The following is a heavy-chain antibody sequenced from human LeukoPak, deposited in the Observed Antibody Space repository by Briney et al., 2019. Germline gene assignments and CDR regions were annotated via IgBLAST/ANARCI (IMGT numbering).Heavy chain of an antibody. Sequence: GASVKVSCKASGYTFTSYGISWVRQAPGQGLEWMGWISAYNGNTNYAQKLQGRVTMTTDTSTSTAYMELSSLRSEDTAVYYCARDYYDSSGLLRGMDVWGKGTTVTVSS. V-gene: IGHV1-18*01. J-gene: IGHJ6*03. CDR3: ARDYYDSSGLLRGMDV. D-gene: IGHD3-22*01. CDR2: ISAYNGNT. CDR1: GYTFTSYG.